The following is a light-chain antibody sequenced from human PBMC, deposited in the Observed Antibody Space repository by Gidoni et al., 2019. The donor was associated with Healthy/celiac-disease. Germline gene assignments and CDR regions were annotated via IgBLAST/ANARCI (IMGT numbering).Light chain of an antibody. V-gene: IGLV6-57*01. J-gene: IGLJ3*02. Sequence: NFMLTQPHSFSQSPGKTVTISCTRSSGSISSNYVKWYQQRPGSSPTTVIEEDNQRPSGVPDRFSGSIDSASNSASLTISGLKTEDEADYYCQSYDSSNKVFGGGTKLTVL. CDR2: EDN. CDR3: QSYDSSNKV. CDR1: SGSISSNY.